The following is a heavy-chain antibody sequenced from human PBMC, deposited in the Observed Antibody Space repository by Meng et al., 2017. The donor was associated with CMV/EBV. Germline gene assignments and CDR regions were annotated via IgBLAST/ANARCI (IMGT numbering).Heavy chain of an antibody. Sequence: GSLRLSCAVYGESFSGYYWSWIRQPPGKGLEWIGEINHSGSTNYNPSLKSRVTISVDTSKNQFSLKLSSVTAADTAVYYCARVGGYSSSWSRFGRGNWFDPWGQGTLVTVSS. CDR3: ARVGGYSSSWSRFGRGNWFDP. J-gene: IGHJ5*02. V-gene: IGHV4-34*01. D-gene: IGHD6-13*01. CDR1: GESFSGYY. CDR2: INHSGST.